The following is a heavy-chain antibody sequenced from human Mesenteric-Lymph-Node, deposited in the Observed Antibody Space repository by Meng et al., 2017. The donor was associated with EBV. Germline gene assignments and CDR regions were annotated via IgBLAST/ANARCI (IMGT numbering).Heavy chain of an antibody. D-gene: IGHD3-9*01. V-gene: IGHV4-30-2*01. CDR2: ISPRGST. J-gene: IGHJ4*02. CDR3: ARENDVLTGLDH. CDR1: GDSITSSGYS. Sequence: QLQLQESGSGPLMPSQTMSLTCTVSGDSITSSGYSWTWIRQPPGEALEWIGYISPRGSTYYNPSLKSRVTMSLDRSKNDFSLSLTSVTAADTAVYYCARENDVLTGLDHWGQGILVTVSS.